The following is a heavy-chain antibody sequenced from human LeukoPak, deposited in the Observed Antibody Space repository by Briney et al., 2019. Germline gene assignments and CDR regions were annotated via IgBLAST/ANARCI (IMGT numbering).Heavy chain of an antibody. Sequence: KPGGSLRLSCAASGFTFSSYSMNWVRQAPGKGLEWVSSISSSSSYIYYADSVKGRFTISRDNAKNSLYLQMNSLRAEDTAVYYCARDTDTMVRRVIGVAAFDIWGQGTMVTVSS. CDR3: ARDTDTMVRRVIGVAAFDI. CDR1: GFTFSSYS. V-gene: IGHV3-21*01. D-gene: IGHD3-10*01. CDR2: ISSSSSYI. J-gene: IGHJ3*02.